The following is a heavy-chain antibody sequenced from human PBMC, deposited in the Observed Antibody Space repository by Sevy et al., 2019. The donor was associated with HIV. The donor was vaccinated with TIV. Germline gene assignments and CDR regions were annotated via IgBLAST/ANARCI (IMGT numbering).Heavy chain of an antibody. J-gene: IGHJ6*02. Sequence: GGSLRLSCVGSGFTFGSYGMSWVRQPPGKGLEWVSSISFSGVATFYADSVRGRFTISRDNSKNILYLQMNSLRAEDTAVYFCAKLPSNHDVLHYYGMDVWGQGTTVTVSS. CDR1: GFTFGSYG. CDR3: AKLPSNHDVLHYYGMDV. V-gene: IGHV3-23*01. D-gene: IGHD3-10*02. CDR2: ISFSGVAT.